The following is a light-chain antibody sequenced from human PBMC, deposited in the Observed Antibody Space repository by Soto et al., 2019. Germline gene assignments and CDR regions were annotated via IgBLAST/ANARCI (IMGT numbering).Light chain of an antibody. V-gene: IGLV2-14*01. CDR2: DVR. Sequence: QSALTQPASVSGSPGQSITISCTGTSSDIGGYHYVSWYQQHPGKAPKLMIYDVRNRPSGVSNRFSGSKSGNTASLTISGLQAEDEAVYYCSSYASSSTLEVFGGGTQLTVL. J-gene: IGLJ2*01. CDR3: SSYASSSTLEV. CDR1: SSDIGGYHY.